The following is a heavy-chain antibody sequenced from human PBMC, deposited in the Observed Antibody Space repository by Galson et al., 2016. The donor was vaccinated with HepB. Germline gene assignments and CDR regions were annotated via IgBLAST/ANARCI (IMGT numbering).Heavy chain of an antibody. V-gene: IGHV3-23*01. CDR3: AKERVVRGYYYDYMDV. D-gene: IGHD3-10*01. CDR2: ISGSGGST. CDR1: GFTFSSYA. J-gene: IGHJ6*03. Sequence: SLRLSCAASGFTFSSYAMSWVRQAPGKGLQWVSAISGSGGSTYYADSVKGRFTISRDNSKNTLYLQMNILRAEDTAVYYCAKERVVRGYYYDYMDVWGKGTTVTVSS.